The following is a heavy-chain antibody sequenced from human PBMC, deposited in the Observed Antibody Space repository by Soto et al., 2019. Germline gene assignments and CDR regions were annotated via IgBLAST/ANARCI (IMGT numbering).Heavy chain of an antibody. D-gene: IGHD6-13*01. V-gene: IGHV4-34*01. J-gene: IGHJ4*02. CDR2: IHHSGSP. CDR3: ARGLGYSSPPRLDY. CDR1: GGSFSGYY. Sequence: SETLSLTFAVYGGSFSGYYLGWIRQPPGKGLEWIGEIHHSGSPNYNPSLKRRVTISVDTSKNQFSLKLRYVTAADTAVYYCARGLGYSSPPRLDYWGQGTLVTVSA.